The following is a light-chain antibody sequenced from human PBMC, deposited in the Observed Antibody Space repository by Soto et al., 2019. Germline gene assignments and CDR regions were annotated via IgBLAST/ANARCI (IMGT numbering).Light chain of an antibody. CDR2: ANI. CDR3: QAYDSSLSGSGV. CDR1: GSNIGAGYD. V-gene: IGLV1-40*01. Sequence: QSVLTQPPSVSGAPGQRVTISCTGSGSNIGAGYDVHWYQQLPGTAPKLLIYANINRPSGVPDRFSGSKSGTSASLAITGLQAEDEAYYYCQAYDSSLSGSGVFGTGTKLTVL. J-gene: IGLJ1*01.